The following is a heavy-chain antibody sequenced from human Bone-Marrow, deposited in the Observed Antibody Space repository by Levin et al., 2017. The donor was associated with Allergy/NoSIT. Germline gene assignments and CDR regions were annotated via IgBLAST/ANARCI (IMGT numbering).Heavy chain of an antibody. V-gene: IGHV1-46*01. CDR1: GYTFTSYY. Sequence: GESLKISCKASGYTFTSYYMHWVRQAPGQGLEWMGIINPSGGSTSYAQKFQGRVTMTRDTSTSTVYMELSSLRSEDTAVYYCARQVRGVIGAFDIWGQGTMVTVSS. D-gene: IGHD3-10*01. J-gene: IGHJ3*02. CDR3: ARQVRGVIGAFDI. CDR2: INPSGGST.